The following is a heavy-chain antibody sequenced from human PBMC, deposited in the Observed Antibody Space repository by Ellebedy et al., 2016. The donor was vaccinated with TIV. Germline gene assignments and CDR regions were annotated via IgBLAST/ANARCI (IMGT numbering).Heavy chain of an antibody. CDR3: ARDKVMVRPRCNFDY. D-gene: IGHD3-10*01. CDR1: GFTFSSYG. Sequence: GGSLRLSCAASGFTFSSYGMHWVRQAPGKGLEWVAVIWFDGSNEYYADSVKGRFTISRDNSKNTLYLQMNSLRVEDTAVYYCARDKVMVRPRCNFDYWGQGTLVTVSS. J-gene: IGHJ4*02. CDR2: IWFDGSNE. V-gene: IGHV3-33*01.